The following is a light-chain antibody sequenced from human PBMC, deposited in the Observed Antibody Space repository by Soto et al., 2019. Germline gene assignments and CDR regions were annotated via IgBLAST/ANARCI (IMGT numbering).Light chain of an antibody. V-gene: IGKV3-15*01. CDR1: QSVSSN. CDR3: QEYNGWPYT. Sequence: EIVMTQSPATLSVSPGERATLSCRASQSVSSNLAWYQQKPGQAPRLLIYGASTRATGIPARFSGSGSGTAFTLTISSLQSEDFAVYYCQEYNGWPYTFGQGTKLEIK. J-gene: IGKJ2*01. CDR2: GAS.